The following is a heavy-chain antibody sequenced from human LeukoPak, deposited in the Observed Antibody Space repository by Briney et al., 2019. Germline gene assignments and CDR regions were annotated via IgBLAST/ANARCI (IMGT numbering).Heavy chain of an antibody. V-gene: IGHV4-4*07. Sequence: PSETLSLTCTVSGGSISSYYWSWIRQPAGKGLEWIGRIYTSGSTNYNPYLKSRVTMSVDTSKNQFSLKLSSVTAADTAVYYCARDKDSSGLHAYYYYYGMDVWGQGTTVTVSS. D-gene: IGHD6-19*01. CDR1: GGSISSYY. CDR2: IYTSGST. CDR3: ARDKDSSGLHAYYYYYGMDV. J-gene: IGHJ6*02.